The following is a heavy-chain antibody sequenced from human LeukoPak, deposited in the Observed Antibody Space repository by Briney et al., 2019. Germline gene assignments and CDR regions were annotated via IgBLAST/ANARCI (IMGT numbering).Heavy chain of an antibody. CDR1: GFTFSSYS. V-gene: IGHV3-21*01. Sequence: GGSLRLSCAASGFTFSSYSMNLVRQAPGKGLEWVSSISSSSSYIYYADSVKGRFTISRDNAKNSLYLQMNSLRAEDTAVYYCARDGRVRDSRLDYWGQGTLVTVSS. CDR3: ARDGRVRDSRLDY. CDR2: ISSSSSYI. J-gene: IGHJ4*02. D-gene: IGHD2-15*01.